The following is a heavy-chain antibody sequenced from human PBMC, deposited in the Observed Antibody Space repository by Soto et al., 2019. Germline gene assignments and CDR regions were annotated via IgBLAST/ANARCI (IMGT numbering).Heavy chain of an antibody. D-gene: IGHD6-13*01. J-gene: IGHJ4*02. CDR3: AKAASQQLVHFDY. Sequence: GGSLRLSCAASGFTFSDYYMSWIRQAPGKGLEWVSYISSSGSTIYYADSVKGRFTISRDNAKNTLYLQMNSLRAEDTALYYCAKAASQQLVHFDYWGQATLVTVSS. CDR2: ISSSGSTI. V-gene: IGHV3-11*01. CDR1: GFTFSDYY.